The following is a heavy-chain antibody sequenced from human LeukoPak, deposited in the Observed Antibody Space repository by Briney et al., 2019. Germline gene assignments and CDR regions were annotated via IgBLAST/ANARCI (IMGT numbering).Heavy chain of an antibody. Sequence: ASVKDSCKASGYTFTSYDINWVRQDTGQGLEWMGWMNPSSGNTGYAQKFQGRVTMTRNTSISTAYMELSSLRSEDTAVYYCARGEPYSSGGPAEIRYNWFDPWGQGTLVTVSS. CDR1: GYTFTSYD. J-gene: IGHJ5*02. CDR3: ARGEPYSSGGPAEIRYNWFDP. CDR2: MNPSSGNT. V-gene: IGHV1-8*01. D-gene: IGHD6-19*01.